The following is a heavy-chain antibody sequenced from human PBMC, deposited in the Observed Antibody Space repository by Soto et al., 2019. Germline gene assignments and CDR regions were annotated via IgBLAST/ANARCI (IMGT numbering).Heavy chain of an antibody. CDR1: GGSISSGGYY. J-gene: IGHJ6*02. Sequence: KPSETLSLTCTVSGGSISSGGYYWSWIRQHPGKGLEWIGCIYYSGSTYYNPSLKSRVTISVDTSKNQFSLKLSSVTAADTAVYYCARDKSARYYYYGMDVWGQGTTVTVSS. V-gene: IGHV4-31*03. CDR3: ARDKSARYYYYGMDV. CDR2: IYYSGST. D-gene: IGHD6-6*01.